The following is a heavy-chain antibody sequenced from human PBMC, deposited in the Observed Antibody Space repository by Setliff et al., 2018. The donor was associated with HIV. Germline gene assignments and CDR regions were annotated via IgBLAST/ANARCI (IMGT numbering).Heavy chain of an antibody. J-gene: IGHJ6*02. CDR3: ARGDVYCTNGVCYNQHYYPMDV. V-gene: IGHV1-2*06. D-gene: IGHD2-8*01. CDR1: EYSFTDYY. Sequence: GASVKVSCKTSEYSFTDYYIHWIRQAPGQGLEWMGRINPNSGGTDYAQKFLGRVTMTSDTSISTAYMELSSLRSDDTAVYYCARGDVYCTNGVCYNQHYYPMDVWGQGTTVTVSS. CDR2: INPNSGGT.